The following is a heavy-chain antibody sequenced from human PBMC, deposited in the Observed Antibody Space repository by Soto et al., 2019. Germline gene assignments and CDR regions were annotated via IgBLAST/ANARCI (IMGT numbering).Heavy chain of an antibody. Sequence: EVQLVESGGGLVQPGGSLRLSCAASGFTFSNYWMHWVRQAPGKGLVWVARVDNGGGSTIYADSVKGRFTISRDNAKNTLHLQMNSLRAEDTDVYYCARDQPHNWFDPWGQGTLVTVSS. CDR3: ARDQPHNWFDP. CDR1: GFTFSNYW. CDR2: VDNGGGST. J-gene: IGHJ5*02. V-gene: IGHV3-74*01.